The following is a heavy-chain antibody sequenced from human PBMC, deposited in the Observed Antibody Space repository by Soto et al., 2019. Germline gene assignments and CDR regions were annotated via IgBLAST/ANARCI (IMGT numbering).Heavy chain of an antibody. Sequence: SETLSLTCTVSGGSVSSDTHYWSWIRQPPGKRLEWIGFIYSSGSTNYNPPLKSRVTMSVDTSKNQFSLKLRSVIVADTAVYHCARFVRSCSGTTCYTRADVWGQGTTVTVSS. V-gene: IGHV4-61*01. CDR2: IYSSGST. CDR3: ARFVRSCSGTTCYTRADV. CDR1: GGSVSSDTHY. J-gene: IGHJ6*02. D-gene: IGHD2-2*02.